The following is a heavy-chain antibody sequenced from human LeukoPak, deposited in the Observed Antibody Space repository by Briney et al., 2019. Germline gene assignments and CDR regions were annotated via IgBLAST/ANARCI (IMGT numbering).Heavy chain of an antibody. Sequence: GGSLRLSCAASGFTFSSYSMNWARQLPGKGLVWVSRISPTGSTTSYADSVKGRFTVSRDNAKNTLYLQVNNLRAEDTAVYYCARGPNSNWSGLDFWGQGTLLTVSS. J-gene: IGHJ4*02. CDR3: ARGPNSNWSGLDF. CDR2: ISPTGSTT. CDR1: GFTFSSYS. V-gene: IGHV3-74*01. D-gene: IGHD6-6*01.